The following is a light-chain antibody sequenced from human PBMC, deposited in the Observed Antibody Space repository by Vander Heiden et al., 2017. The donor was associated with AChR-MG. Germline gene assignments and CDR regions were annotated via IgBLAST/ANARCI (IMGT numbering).Light chain of an antibody. CDR2: EVN. Sequence: QSALTQPPSASGSPGPSVTIPCTGTSSDIGAYDYVSWYQQHTGKAPKLMIYEVNQRPSGVPDRFSGSKSGNTASLTVSGLQAEDEADYYCSSYGGTNKLVVFGGGTQLTVL. V-gene: IGLV2-8*01. CDR1: SSDIGAYDY. CDR3: SSYGGTNKLVV. J-gene: IGLJ2*01.